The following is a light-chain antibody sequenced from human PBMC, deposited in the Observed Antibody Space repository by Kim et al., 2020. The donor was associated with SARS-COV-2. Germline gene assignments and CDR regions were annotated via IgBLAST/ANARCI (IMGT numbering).Light chain of an antibody. CDR3: QHYHNWPPWT. CDR1: QDISNH. Sequence: CPGERATPSCSATQDISNHLAWYQPKPDQAPSLLIFGASTRAAGVPGRFTGSGSGTEFNLTISSLQSEDVAVYYCQHYHNWPPWTFGQGTKVDIK. V-gene: IGKV3-15*01. CDR2: GAS. J-gene: IGKJ1*01.